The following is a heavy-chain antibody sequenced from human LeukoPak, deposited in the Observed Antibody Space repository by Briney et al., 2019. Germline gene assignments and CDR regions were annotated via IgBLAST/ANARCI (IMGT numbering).Heavy chain of an antibody. V-gene: IGHV4-59*08. CDR3: ARSIIGTRSKFDY. Sequence: SETLSLTCTVSGGSISSYCWSWIRQPPGKGLEWIGYVYYSGSTNYNPSLKSRVTISVDTSKNHFSLKLSSVTAADTAVYSCARSIIGTRSKFDYWGQGTLVTVSS. D-gene: IGHD1/OR15-1a*01. J-gene: IGHJ4*02. CDR1: GGSISSYC. CDR2: VYYSGST.